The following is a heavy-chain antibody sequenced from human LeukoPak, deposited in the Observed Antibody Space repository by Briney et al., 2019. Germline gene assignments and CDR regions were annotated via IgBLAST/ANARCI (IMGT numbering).Heavy chain of an antibody. J-gene: IGHJ6*03. CDR1: GFTFSGSA. Sequence: GRSLRLSCAASGFTFSGSAMHWVRQASGKGLEWVGRIRSKANSYATAYAASVKGRFTISRDDSKNTAYLQMNSLKTEDTAVYYCTSGLEPGKDYYYYYMDVWGKGTTVTVSS. V-gene: IGHV3-73*01. CDR3: TSGLEPGKDYYYYYMDV. CDR2: IRSKANSYAT. D-gene: IGHD1-1*01.